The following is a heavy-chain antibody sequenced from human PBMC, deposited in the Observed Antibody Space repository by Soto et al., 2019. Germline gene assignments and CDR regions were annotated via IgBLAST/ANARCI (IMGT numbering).Heavy chain of an antibody. D-gene: IGHD6-19*01. CDR3: ARHGYTSGRTYFDY. CDR1: GGSIGSSSYY. J-gene: IGHJ4*02. V-gene: IGHV4-39*01. CDR2: IYDRGST. Sequence: QLQLQESGPGLVKPSETLSLTCTVSGGSIGSSSYYWGWIRQPPGKGLEWIGSIYDRGSTYSNPSLKSRLTTPLATSKNQFSLKLTSVTAADTAVYYCARHGYTSGRTYFDYWGQGTLVTVSS.